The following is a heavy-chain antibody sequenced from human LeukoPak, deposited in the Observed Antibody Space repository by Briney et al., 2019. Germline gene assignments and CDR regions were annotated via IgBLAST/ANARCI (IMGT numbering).Heavy chain of an antibody. J-gene: IGHJ6*03. CDR1: GYTFTSYD. V-gene: IGHV1-8*03. D-gene: IGHD6-13*01. Sequence: GASVKVSCKASGYTFTSYDINWVRQATGQGLEWMGWMNPNSGNTGYAQKFQGRVTITRNTSISTAYMELSSLRSEDTAVYYCARYGIAAAGKGAYYYYYYMDVWGKGTTVTVPS. CDR2: MNPNSGNT. CDR3: ARYGIAAAGKGAYYYYYYMDV.